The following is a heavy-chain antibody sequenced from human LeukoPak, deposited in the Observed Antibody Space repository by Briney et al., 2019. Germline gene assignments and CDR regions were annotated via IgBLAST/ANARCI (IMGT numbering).Heavy chain of an antibody. CDR1: GFTFDDYA. Sequence: GGSLRLSCAASGFTFDDYAMHWVRQAPGKGLEWVSGISWNSGSIGYADSVKGRFTISRDNAKNSLYLQMNSLRAEDTAVYYCARGGIVGATKGAFDYWGQGTLVTVSS. CDR2: ISWNSGSI. D-gene: IGHD1-26*01. V-gene: IGHV3-9*01. CDR3: ARGGIVGATKGAFDY. J-gene: IGHJ4*02.